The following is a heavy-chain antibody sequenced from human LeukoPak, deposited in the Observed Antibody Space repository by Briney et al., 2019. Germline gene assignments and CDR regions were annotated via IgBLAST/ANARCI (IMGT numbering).Heavy chain of an antibody. CDR1: GGSISSYY. Sequence: SETLSLTCTVSGGSISSYYWSWVRQPPGKGLEWIGYIYYSGSTNYNPSLKSRVTISVDTSKNQFSLKLSSVTAADTAVYYCAREEHVWGSYRYIAYYYMDVWGKGTTVTVCS. V-gene: IGHV4-59*01. CDR3: AREEHVWGSYRYIAYYYMDV. CDR2: IYYSGST. D-gene: IGHD3-16*02. J-gene: IGHJ6*03.